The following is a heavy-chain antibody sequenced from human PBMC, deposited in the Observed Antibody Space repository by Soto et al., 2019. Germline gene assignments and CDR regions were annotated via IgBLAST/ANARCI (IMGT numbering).Heavy chain of an antibody. CDR3: ARYYGSGIMDV. J-gene: IGHJ6*02. Sequence: SETLSLTCTFSCGSIISYYWSWIRQPAGKGLEWIGRIYTSGSTNYNPSLKSRVTMSVDTSKNQFSLKLSSVTAADTAVYYCARYYGSGIMDVWGQGTTVTVSS. D-gene: IGHD3-10*01. CDR2: IYTSGST. V-gene: IGHV4-4*07. CDR1: CGSIISYY.